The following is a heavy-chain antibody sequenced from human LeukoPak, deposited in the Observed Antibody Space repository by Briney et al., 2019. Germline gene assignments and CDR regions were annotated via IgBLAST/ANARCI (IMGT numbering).Heavy chain of an antibody. J-gene: IGHJ1*01. D-gene: IGHD1-14*01. CDR1: GLTGRSNY. CDR3: ARDLPDQGAN. Sequence: PGGSLRLSCAAAGLTGRSNYMSWARQAPGKGLEWVSVMYRSDATYYADSVKGRFTMSRDISKNTVYLQMDSLRSEDTAVYYCARDLPDQGANWGQGTLVIVSS. V-gene: IGHV3-53*01. CDR2: MYRSDAT.